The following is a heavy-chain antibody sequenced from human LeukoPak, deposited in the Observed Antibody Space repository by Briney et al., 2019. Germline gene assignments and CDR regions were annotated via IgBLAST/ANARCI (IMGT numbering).Heavy chain of an antibody. CDR2: IGTAGDT. J-gene: IGHJ2*01. CDR3: ARGSVTTVVSPHWYFDL. Sequence: GGSLRLSCAASGFTFSSYDMHWVRHATGKGLEWVSAIGTAGDTYYPGSVKGRFTISRENAKNSLYLQMNSLRAGDTAVYYCARGSVTTVVSPHWYFDLWGRGTLVTVSS. D-gene: IGHD4-23*01. CDR1: GFTFSSYD. V-gene: IGHV3-13*01.